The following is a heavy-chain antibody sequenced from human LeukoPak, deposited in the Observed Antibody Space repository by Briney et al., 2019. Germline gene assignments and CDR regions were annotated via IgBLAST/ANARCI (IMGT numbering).Heavy chain of an antibody. CDR1: GYSISSGYY. CDR3: ARLDVDTGPPIDY. D-gene: IGHD5-18*01. Sequence: PSETLSLTCTVSGYSISSGYYWGWIRQPPGEGLEWIGSIYHSGSTYYNPSLKSRVTISVDTSKNQFSLKLSSVTAADTAVYYCARLDVDTGPPIDYWGQGTLVTVSS. J-gene: IGHJ4*02. V-gene: IGHV4-38-2*02. CDR2: IYHSGST.